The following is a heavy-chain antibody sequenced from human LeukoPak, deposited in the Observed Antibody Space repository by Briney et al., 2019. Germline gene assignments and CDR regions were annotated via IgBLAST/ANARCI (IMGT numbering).Heavy chain of an antibody. CDR2: IYHSGST. V-gene: IGHV4-38-2*01. D-gene: IGHD1-26*01. J-gene: IGHJ4*02. CDR3: ARGGSYYAFDY. Sequence: PSETLSLTCGVSGYSISSGYYWGWIRQPPGKGLEWIGSIYHSGSTYYNPSLKSRVTISVGTSKNQFSLKLSSVTAADTAVYYCARGGSYYAFDYWGQGTLVTVSS. CDR1: GYSISSGYY.